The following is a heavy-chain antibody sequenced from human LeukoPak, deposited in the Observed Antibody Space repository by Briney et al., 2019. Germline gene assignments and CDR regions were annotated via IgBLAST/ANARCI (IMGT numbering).Heavy chain of an antibody. CDR1: GFTFSSYS. Sequence: GGSLRLSCAASGFTFSSYSMNWVRQAPGKGLEWVSSISSSSSYIYYADSVKGRFTIPRDNAKNSLYLQMNSLRAEDTAVYYCARGSIAVAGILDYWGQGTLVTVSS. CDR2: ISSSSSYI. V-gene: IGHV3-21*01. J-gene: IGHJ4*02. D-gene: IGHD6-19*01. CDR3: ARGSIAVAGILDY.